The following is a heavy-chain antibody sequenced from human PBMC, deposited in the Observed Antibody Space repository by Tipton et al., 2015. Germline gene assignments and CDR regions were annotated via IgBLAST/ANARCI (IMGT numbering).Heavy chain of an antibody. CDR2: IYSGGST. D-gene: IGHD6-19*01. CDR1: GLTVSSNY. V-gene: IGHV3-53*01. CDR3: ARPVYSSGWSPFDY. J-gene: IGHJ4*02. Sequence: SLRLSCAASGLTVSSNYMSWVRQAPGKGLEWVSVIYSGGSTYYADSVKGRFTISRDNSKNTLYLQMNSLRAEDTAVYYCARPVYSSGWSPFDYWGQGALVTVSS.